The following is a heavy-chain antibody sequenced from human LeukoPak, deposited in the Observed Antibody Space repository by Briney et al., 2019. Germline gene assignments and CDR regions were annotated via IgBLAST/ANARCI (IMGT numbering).Heavy chain of an antibody. D-gene: IGHD1-26*01. J-gene: IGHJ3*02. V-gene: IGHV5-51*01. CDR3: ASPRVGATAFDI. Sequence: GESLKISCKGSGYSFTTYWIGWVRQMPGKGLEYMGIINPGDSDTRYSPSFQGQVTISVDKSISTAYLQWSSLRASDTAMYYCASPRVGATAFDIWGQGTLVTVSS. CDR1: GYSFTTYW. CDR2: INPGDSDT.